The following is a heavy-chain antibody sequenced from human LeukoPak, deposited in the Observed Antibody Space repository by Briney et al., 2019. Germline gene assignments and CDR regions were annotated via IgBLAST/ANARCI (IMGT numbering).Heavy chain of an antibody. CDR3: ASLRKGWFDP. CDR1: GGSISSGGYY. V-gene: IGHV4-30-2*01. Sequence: SQTLSLTCTVSGGSISSGGYYWSWIRQPPGKGLEWIGYIYHSGSTYYNPSLKSRVTISVDRSKNQFSLKLSSVTAADTAVYYCASLRKGWFDPWGQGTLVTVSS. J-gene: IGHJ5*02. CDR2: IYHSGST.